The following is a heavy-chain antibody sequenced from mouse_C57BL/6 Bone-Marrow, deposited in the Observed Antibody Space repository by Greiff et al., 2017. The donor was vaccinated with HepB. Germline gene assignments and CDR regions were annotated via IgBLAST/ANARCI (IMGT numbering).Heavy chain of an antibody. V-gene: IGHV1-59*01. CDR3: AREANY. CDR2: IDPSDSYT. Sequence: VQLQQSGAELVRPGTSVKLSCKASGYTFTSYWMHWVKQRPGQGLEWIGVIDPSDSYTNYNQKFKGKATLTVDTSSSTAYMQLSSLTSEDSAVYYCAREANYWGQGTTLTVSS. J-gene: IGHJ2*01. CDR1: GYTFTSYW.